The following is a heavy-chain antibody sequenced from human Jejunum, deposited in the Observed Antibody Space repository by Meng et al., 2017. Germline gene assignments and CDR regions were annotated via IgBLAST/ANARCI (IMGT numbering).Heavy chain of an antibody. CDR3: ARGVDAGVDY. CDR1: GYTFNSLH. D-gene: IGHD7-27*01. CDR2: MNPKSGDT. V-gene: IGHV1-8*01. Sequence: QVQLVQSGAEGRIPGASVKVSRKTSGYTFNSLHINWVRQATGQGLEWMGWMNPKSGDTGLAQKFQGRLTLTRDTSMNTAYMELSSLTSEDTAVYYCARGVDAGVDYWGQGTLVTVSS. J-gene: IGHJ4*02.